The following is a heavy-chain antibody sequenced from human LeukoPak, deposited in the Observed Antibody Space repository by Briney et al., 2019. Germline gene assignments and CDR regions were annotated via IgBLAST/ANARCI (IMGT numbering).Heavy chain of an antibody. V-gene: IGHV3-53*01. D-gene: IGHD3-22*01. Sequence: GGSLRLSCAASGFTVSSNYMSWVRQAPGKGPECVSVIYSGGSTYYADSVKGRFTISRDNSKNTLYLQMNSLRAEDTAVYYCARGDSSGYPVKDWGQGTLVTVSS. CDR2: IYSGGST. CDR1: GFTVSSNY. J-gene: IGHJ4*02. CDR3: ARGDSSGYPVKD.